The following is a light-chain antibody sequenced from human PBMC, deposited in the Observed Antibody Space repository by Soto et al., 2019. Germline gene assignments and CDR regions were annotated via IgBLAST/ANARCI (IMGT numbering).Light chain of an antibody. CDR2: DVS. V-gene: IGLV2-14*03. J-gene: IGLJ1*01. CDR1: TSDVGRYNY. CDR3: NSCTPSSTYV. Sequence: QSALTQPASVSGSPGQSISISCTGTTSDVGRYNYVSWYQQHPDKAPKLMIYDVSYRPSWVANRFSGSKSGITASQTISGLKAEDEADYYYNSCTPSSTYVFGTGTKVTDL.